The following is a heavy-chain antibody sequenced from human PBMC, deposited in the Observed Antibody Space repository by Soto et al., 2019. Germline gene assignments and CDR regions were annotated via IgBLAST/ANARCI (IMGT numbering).Heavy chain of an antibody. J-gene: IGHJ4*02. V-gene: IGHV3-23*01. Sequence: EVRLLESGGGLVHPGGSLRLSCAASGFTFTTYAMNWVRQAPGKGLEWISTVGPGGDTYYADSVKGRFTISRDNSRSTLYLQMNSLRAEDTAIYYCARDPGKGYCSGGYCYAPDYWGQGTLVTVSS. CDR2: VGPGGDT. CDR1: GFTFTTYA. D-gene: IGHD2-15*01. CDR3: ARDPGKGYCSGGYCYAPDY.